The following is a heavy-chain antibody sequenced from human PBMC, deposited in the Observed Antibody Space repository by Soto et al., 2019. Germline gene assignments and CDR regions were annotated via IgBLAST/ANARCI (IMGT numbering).Heavy chain of an antibody. Sequence: LRLSCAASGFTFSSYWMSWVRQAPGKGLEWVANIKQDGSEKYYVDSVKGRFTISRDNAKNSLYLQMNSLRAEDTAVYYCARDFNDWMADAFDIWGQGTMVTVSS. CDR2: IKQDGSEK. J-gene: IGHJ3*02. CDR1: GFTFSSYW. CDR3: ARDFNDWMADAFDI. V-gene: IGHV3-7*01. D-gene: IGHD2-21*01.